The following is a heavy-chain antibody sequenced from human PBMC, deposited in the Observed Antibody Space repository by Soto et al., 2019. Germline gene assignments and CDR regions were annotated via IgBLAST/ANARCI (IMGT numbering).Heavy chain of an antibody. CDR3: ATHTSGSRNGPHT. V-gene: IGHV4-39*01. Sequence: PSATLSLTCTVSGGSIRNKGANWGWIRQPPGKGLEWIGSIYYTGSTYYNPSLQSRVTISIDTSKNQYSLHPNSVAAADTAIYYCATHTSGSRNGPHTWGQGTQVTVSS. CDR2: IYYTGST. D-gene: IGHD1-26*01. J-gene: IGHJ5*02. CDR1: GGSIRNKGAN.